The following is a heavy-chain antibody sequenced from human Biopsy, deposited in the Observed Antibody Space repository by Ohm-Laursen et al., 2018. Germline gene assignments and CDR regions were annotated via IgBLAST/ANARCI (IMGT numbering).Heavy chain of an antibody. J-gene: IGHJ5*02. CDR3: ARDYDTSGYYYVS. Sequence: PSQTLSLTCTVSGGSVSDSFHFWSWIRQPPGKGLEWIGSIFYRGSTHYKPSLKSRVNISVDTSKNQFSLKLNSVTAADTAVYYCARDYDTSGYYYVSWGQGTLVTVSS. CDR1: GGSVSDSFHF. D-gene: IGHD3-22*01. CDR2: IFYRGST. V-gene: IGHV4-39*01.